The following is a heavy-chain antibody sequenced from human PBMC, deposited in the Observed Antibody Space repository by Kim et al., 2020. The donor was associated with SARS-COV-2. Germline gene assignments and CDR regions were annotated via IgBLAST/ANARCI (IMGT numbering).Heavy chain of an antibody. V-gene: IGHV3-30*18. D-gene: IGHD6-13*01. CDR2: ISYDGSNK. CDR3: AKDSYSSSWYGFRRDYYG. J-gene: IGHJ6*01. Sequence: GGSLRLSCAASGFTFSSYGMHWVRQAPGKGLEWVAVISYDGSNKYYADSVKGRFTISRDNSKNTLYLQMNSLRAEDTAVYYCAKDSYSSSWYGFRRDYYG. CDR1: GFTFSSYG.